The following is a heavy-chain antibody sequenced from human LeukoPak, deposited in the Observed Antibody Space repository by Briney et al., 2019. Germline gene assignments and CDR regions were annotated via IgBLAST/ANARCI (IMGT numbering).Heavy chain of an antibody. CDR2: IYSGGST. J-gene: IGHJ4*02. D-gene: IGHD6-13*01. Sequence: AGGSLRLSCAASGFTVSSNYMSWVRQAPGKGLEWVSVIYSGGSTYYADSVKGRFTISRDNSKNTLYLQMNSLRAEDTAVYYCARAPSYSSSWYVDYWGQGTLVTVSS. CDR1: GFTVSSNY. CDR3: ARAPSYSSSWYVDY. V-gene: IGHV3-66*01.